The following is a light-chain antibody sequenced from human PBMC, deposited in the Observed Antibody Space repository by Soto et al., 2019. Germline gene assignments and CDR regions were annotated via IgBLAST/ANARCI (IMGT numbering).Light chain of an antibody. CDR3: QQYGSSPREF. CDR2: GAS. J-gene: IGKJ4*01. V-gene: IGKV3-20*01. Sequence: EIVLTQSPGTLSLSPGERATLSCRASQSVSSSYLAWYQQKPGQAPRLLIYGASSRATGIPDRFSGSGSGTAFTLTISRLEPEDFAVYYCQQYGSSPREFFGGGTKVEIK. CDR1: QSVSSSY.